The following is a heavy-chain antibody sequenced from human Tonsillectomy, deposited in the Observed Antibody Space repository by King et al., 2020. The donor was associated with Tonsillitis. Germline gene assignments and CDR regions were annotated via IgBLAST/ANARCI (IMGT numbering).Heavy chain of an antibody. V-gene: IGHV3-13*04. J-gene: IGHJ4*02. CDR3: ARGDTAMDAFDY. Sequence: VQLVESGGGLVQPGGSLRLSCGASGFTFSSYDMHWGRQATGKGLEWVSAIGTAGDTYYPGSVKGRFTISRENAKNSLYLQMNSLRAGDTAVYYCARGDTAMDAFDYWGQGTLVTVSS. CDR2: IGTAGDT. CDR1: GFTFSSYD. D-gene: IGHD5-18*01.